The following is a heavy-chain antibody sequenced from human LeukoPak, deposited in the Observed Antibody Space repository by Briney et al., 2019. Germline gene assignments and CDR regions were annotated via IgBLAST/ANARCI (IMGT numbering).Heavy chain of an antibody. CDR1: GYTFTGYY. V-gene: IGHV1-2*02. CDR3: ARGTVIFSLDY. D-gene: IGHD3-10*01. CDR2: INPNSGGT. J-gene: IGHJ4*02. Sequence: ASVKVSCKASGYTFTGYYMHWARQAPGQGLEWMGWINPNSGGTNYAQKFQGRVTMTSDTSINTAYMELSRLRSDDTAVYYCARGTVIFSLDYWGQGTLVTVSS.